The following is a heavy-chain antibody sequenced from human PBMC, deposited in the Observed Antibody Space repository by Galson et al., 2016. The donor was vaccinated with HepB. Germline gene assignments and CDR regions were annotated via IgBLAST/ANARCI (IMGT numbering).Heavy chain of an antibody. D-gene: IGHD3-22*01. J-gene: IGHJ4*02. CDR3: ARYLQTYYYDSSGFPHLHSGFDY. CDR2: IYYSGST. V-gene: IGHV4-39*01. Sequence: SETLSLTCTVSGGSISSSSYYWGWIRQPPGKGLEWIGSIYYSGSTYYNPSLKSRVTISVDTPKNQFSLKLSSVTAADTAVYYCARYLQTYYYDSSGFPHLHSGFDYWGQGTLVTVSS. CDR1: GGSISSSSYY.